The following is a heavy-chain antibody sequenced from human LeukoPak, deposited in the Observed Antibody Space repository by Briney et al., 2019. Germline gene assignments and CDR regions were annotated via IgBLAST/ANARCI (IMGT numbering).Heavy chain of an antibody. V-gene: IGHV3-30*03. CDR1: GFTFSSYG. D-gene: IGHD3-9*01. Sequence: PGGSLRLSCAASGFTFSSYGMHWVRQAPGKGLEWLAVISSDGINKKYADSVKGRFTSSRENSKNTVHLQMNNLRPDDTAIYYCARDSSVVRYFDWSDYFDYWGQGTVVTVSS. CDR3: ARDSSVVRYFDWSDYFDY. CDR2: ISSDGINK. J-gene: IGHJ4*02.